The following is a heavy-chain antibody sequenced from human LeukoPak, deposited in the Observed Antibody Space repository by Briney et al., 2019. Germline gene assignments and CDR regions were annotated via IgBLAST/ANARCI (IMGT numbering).Heavy chain of an antibody. V-gene: IGHV3-13*01. CDR2: TGTDGDT. D-gene: IGHD1-26*01. CDR3: ARGSGTYYVTDLDY. Sequence: PGGSLRLSCVASGFTFSSYDMHWVRQATGKGLEWVSTTGTDGDTYYPGSVKGRFTVSRENAKNSLYLQMNSLRAEDTAIYYCARGSGTYYVTDLDYWGQGTLVTVSS. CDR1: GFTFSSYD. J-gene: IGHJ4*02.